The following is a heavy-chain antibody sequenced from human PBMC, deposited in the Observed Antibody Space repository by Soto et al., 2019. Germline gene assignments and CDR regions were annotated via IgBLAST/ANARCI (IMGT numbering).Heavy chain of an antibody. J-gene: IGHJ4*02. CDR1: GGSFSGYY. D-gene: IGHD2-15*01. CDR3: ARGNIVVVVAATLYYFDY. Sequence: SGTLSLTCAVYGGSFSGYYWSWIRQPPGKGLEWIGEINHSGSTNYNPSLKSRVTISVDTSKNQFSLKLSSVTAADTAVYYCARGNIVVVVAATLYYFDYWGQGTLVTVSS. CDR2: INHSGST. V-gene: IGHV4-34*01.